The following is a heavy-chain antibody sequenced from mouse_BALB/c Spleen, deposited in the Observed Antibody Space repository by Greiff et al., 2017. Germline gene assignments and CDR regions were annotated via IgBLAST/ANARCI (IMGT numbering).Heavy chain of an antibody. V-gene: IGHV1S81*02. CDR2: INPSNGRT. CDR3: ARWALDY. J-gene: IGHJ2*01. CDR1: GYTFTSYW. Sequence: QVQLQQPGAELVKPGASVKLSCKASGYTFTSYWMHWVKQRPGQGLEWIGEINPSNGRTNYNEKFKSKATLTVDKSSSTAYMQLSSLTSEDSAVYYCARWALDYWGQGTTLTVSS.